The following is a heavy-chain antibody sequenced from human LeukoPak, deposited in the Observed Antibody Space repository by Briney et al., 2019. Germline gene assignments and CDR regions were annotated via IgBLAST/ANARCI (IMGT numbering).Heavy chain of an antibody. Sequence: GSVKVSCKASGYTFTGYYMHWGRQAPGQGVEGMGWVNPNSGGANYEQKFQGRVTMTRDTSISTAYMELSRLRSDDTAVYYCAREVWGAMDVWGKGTTVTISS. CDR1: GYTFTGYY. D-gene: IGHD3-16*01. CDR3: AREVWGAMDV. V-gene: IGHV1-2*02. CDR2: VNPNSGGA. J-gene: IGHJ6*03.